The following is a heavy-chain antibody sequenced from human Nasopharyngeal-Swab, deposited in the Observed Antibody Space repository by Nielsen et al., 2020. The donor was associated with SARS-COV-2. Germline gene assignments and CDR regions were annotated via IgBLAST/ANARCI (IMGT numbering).Heavy chain of an antibody. Sequence: SETLSLTCTVSGGSISSYYWSWIRQPPGKGLEWIGYIYYSGSTNYNPSLKSRVTISVDTSKNQFSLKLSSVTAPDTAVYYFARGGFWYDSGGYPVGGKAFDIGGQGTMVTVFS. CDR3: ARGGFWYDSGGYPVGGKAFDI. V-gene: IGHV4-59*01. J-gene: IGHJ3*02. D-gene: IGHD3-22*01. CDR1: GGSISSYY. CDR2: IYYSGST.